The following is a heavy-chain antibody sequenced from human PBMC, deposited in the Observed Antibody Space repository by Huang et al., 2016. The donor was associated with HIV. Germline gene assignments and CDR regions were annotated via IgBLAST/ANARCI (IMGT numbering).Heavy chain of an antibody. CDR2: RRYDGSNK. CDR1: GFTFSSDG. D-gene: IGHD3-10*01. CDR3: AKGSMANAFDI. V-gene: IGHV3-30*02. J-gene: IGHJ3*02. Sequence: QVQLVESGGGVVQPGGSVRLSCAASGFTFSSDGMPLVRQAPGKGLEWVAFRRYDGSNKYYADSVRCRFTSSRDNSKNPLYLQMNSLRAEDTAVYYCAKGSMANAFDIWGQGTMVTVSS.